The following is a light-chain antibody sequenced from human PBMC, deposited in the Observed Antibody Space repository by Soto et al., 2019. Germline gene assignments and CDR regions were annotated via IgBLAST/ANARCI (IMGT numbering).Light chain of an antibody. CDR3: SSYAGSNNYVV. CDR1: SSDIGGYDY. V-gene: IGLV2-8*01. CDR2: EVT. J-gene: IGLJ2*01. Sequence: QSALTQPPSASGSPGQSVTISCTGTSSDIGGYDYVSWYQQHPDKAPKLIIYEVTKRPSGVPYRFSGSKAGNPASLTVSGLQAEDEADYYCSSYAGSNNYVVFGGGTKLTVL.